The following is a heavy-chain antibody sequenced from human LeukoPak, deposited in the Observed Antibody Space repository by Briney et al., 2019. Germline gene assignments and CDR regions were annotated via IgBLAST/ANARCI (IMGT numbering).Heavy chain of an antibody. J-gene: IGHJ4*02. Sequence: PGRSLRLSCAASGFTFSSYSMHWVRQAPGKGLEWVAVISYDGSNKYYADSVKGRFTISRDNSKNTLYLQMNSLRAEDTAVYYCAKAWSYYYARIGNYWGQGTLVTVSS. CDR3: AKAWSYYYARIGNY. V-gene: IGHV3-30*18. D-gene: IGHD3-10*01. CDR1: GFTFSSYS. CDR2: ISYDGSNK.